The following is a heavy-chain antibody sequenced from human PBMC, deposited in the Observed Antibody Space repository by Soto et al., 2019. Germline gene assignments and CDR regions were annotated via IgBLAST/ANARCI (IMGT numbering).Heavy chain of an antibody. CDR2: IDPSDSYT. D-gene: IGHD3-22*01. V-gene: IGHV5-10-1*01. CDR3: ARQESYYYDSSGYHGPI. J-gene: IGHJ3*02. Sequence: GESLKISCKGSGYSFTSYWISWVRQMPGKGLEWTGRIDPSDSYTNYSPSFQGHVTISADKSISTAYLQWSSLKASDTAMYYCARQESYYYDSSGYHGPIWGQGTMVTVSS. CDR1: GYSFTSYW.